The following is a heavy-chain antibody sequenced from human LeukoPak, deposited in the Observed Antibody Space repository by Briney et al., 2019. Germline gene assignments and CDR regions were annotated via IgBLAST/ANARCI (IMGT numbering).Heavy chain of an antibody. CDR3: ARDCMDCGGDCQLGRFDP. CDR2: IIPIFGTA. D-gene: IGHD2-21*02. Sequence: SVKVSCKASGYTFTSYDISWVRQAPGQGLEWMGGIIPIFGTANYAQKFQGRVTITADESTSTAYMELSSLRSEDTAVYYCARDCMDCGGDCQLGRFDPWGQGTLVTVSS. V-gene: IGHV1-69*13. J-gene: IGHJ5*02. CDR1: GYTFTSYD.